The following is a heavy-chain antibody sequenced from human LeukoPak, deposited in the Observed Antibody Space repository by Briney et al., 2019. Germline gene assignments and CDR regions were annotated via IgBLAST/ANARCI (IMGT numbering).Heavy chain of an antibody. CDR1: GYTFTGYY. CDR3: ARDYYDSSGYYYSHFDY. D-gene: IGHD3-22*01. J-gene: IGHJ4*02. Sequence: GASVKVSCKASGYTFTGYYMHWMRQAPGQGLEWMGRIIPILGIANYAQKFQGRVTITADKSTSTAYMELSSLRSEDTAVYYCARDYYDSSGYYYSHFDYWGQGTLVTVSS. V-gene: IGHV1-69*04. CDR2: IIPILGIA.